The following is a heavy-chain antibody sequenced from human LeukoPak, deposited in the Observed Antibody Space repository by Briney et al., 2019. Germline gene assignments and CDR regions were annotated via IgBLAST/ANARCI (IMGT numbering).Heavy chain of an antibody. J-gene: IGHJ4*02. D-gene: IGHD3-10*01. CDR1: GGSISSSSYY. CDR2: IYYSGST. V-gene: IGHV4-39*01. Sequence: SETLSLTCTVSGGSISSSSYYWGWIRQPPGKGLEWIGSIYYSGSTYYNPSLKSRVTTSVDTSKNQFSLKLSSVTAADTAVYYCASTTMVRGVIFPTDFDYWGQGTLVTVSS. CDR3: ASTTMVRGVIFPTDFDY.